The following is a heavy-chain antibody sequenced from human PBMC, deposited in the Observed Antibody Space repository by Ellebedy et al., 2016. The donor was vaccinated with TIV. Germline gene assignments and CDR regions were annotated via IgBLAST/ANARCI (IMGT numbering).Heavy chain of an antibody. CDR3: ARGALSGFGQHFDY. Sequence: SETLSLTXSVSGASVNSGTYSWNWFRQPPGKGLEWIGYVYNSGRSNYNPSLKSRVTISVDSSKDQFSLNLQSVTAVDTALYYCARGALSGFGQHFDYWGQGTLVTVS. J-gene: IGHJ4*02. D-gene: IGHD3-9*01. V-gene: IGHV4-61*01. CDR2: VYNSGRS. CDR1: GASVNSGTYS.